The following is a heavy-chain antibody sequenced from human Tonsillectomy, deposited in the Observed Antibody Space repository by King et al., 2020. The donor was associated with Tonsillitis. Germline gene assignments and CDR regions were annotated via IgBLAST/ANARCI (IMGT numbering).Heavy chain of an antibody. D-gene: IGHD3-10*01. J-gene: IGHJ3*02. CDR2: IYYSGST. Sequence: VQLQESGPGLVKPSETLSLTCTVSGSSISSYYWSWIRQPPGKGLGWIGYIYYSGSTNYNPSLKSRVPISVDTSTNPFSLKLSSVTAADTAVYYCALSFGEYGQGAFDTWGQGTMVTVSS. V-gene: IGHV4-59*01. CDR3: ALSFGEYGQGAFDT. CDR1: GSSISSYY.